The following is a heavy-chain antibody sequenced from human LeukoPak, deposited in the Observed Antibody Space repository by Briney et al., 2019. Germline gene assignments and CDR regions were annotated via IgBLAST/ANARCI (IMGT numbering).Heavy chain of an antibody. Sequence: SETLSLTCTVSGDTINSLDLWSWVRQPPGKGLEWIGEMYLSGTTHSNPSVKSRVTISIDKSKNQFFLNLSSVTAADTAVYYCAGLVGRYSSGLYYYHFDYWGQGTLVTVSS. V-gene: IGHV4-4*02. CDR1: GDTINSLDL. J-gene: IGHJ4*02. CDR2: MYLSGTT. CDR3: AGLVGRYSSGLYYYHFDY. D-gene: IGHD3-22*01.